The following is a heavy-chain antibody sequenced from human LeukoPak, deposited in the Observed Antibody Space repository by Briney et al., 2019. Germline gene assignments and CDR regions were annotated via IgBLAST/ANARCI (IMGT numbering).Heavy chain of an antibody. V-gene: IGHV4-4*07. CDR3: ARLGYGEYLFYSDY. D-gene: IGHD4-17*01. CDR2: IYTSESV. Sequence: SETLSLICSVSGGYITNYYWNWIRQPAGKGREWIGRIYTSESVTYKPSLKSRITMSVDASKNQVSLKLRSVTAADTAVYYCARLGYGEYLFYSDYWGQGTLVTVSS. J-gene: IGHJ4*02. CDR1: GGYITNYY.